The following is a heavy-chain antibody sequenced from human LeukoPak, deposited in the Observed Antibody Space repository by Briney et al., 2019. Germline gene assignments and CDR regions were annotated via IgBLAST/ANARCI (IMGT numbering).Heavy chain of an antibody. CDR1: GYTFTSYA. J-gene: IGHJ4*02. CDR2: INTNTGNP. Sequence: ASVKVSCKASGYTFTSYAMNWVRQAPGQGLEWMGWINTNTGNPTYAQGFTGRFVFSLDTSVSTAYLQISSLKAEDTAVYYCAREVAGTSVTNYYFDYWGQGTLVTVSS. V-gene: IGHV7-4-1*02. D-gene: IGHD6-19*01. CDR3: AREVAGTSVTNYYFDY.